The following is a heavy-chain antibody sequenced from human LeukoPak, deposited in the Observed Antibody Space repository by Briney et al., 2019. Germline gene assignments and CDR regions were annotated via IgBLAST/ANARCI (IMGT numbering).Heavy chain of an antibody. J-gene: IGHJ4*02. CDR1: GFNFSHYD. V-gene: IGHV3-30*02. Sequence: GGSLRLSCVASGFNFSHYDMHWVRQAPGKGLDWVAFIHIDGSNKYYADSVKGRFTISRDNSKNTLYLQMNSLRAEDTAVYYCAKEEFDYWGQGTLVTVSS. CDR2: IHIDGSNK. CDR3: AKEEFDY.